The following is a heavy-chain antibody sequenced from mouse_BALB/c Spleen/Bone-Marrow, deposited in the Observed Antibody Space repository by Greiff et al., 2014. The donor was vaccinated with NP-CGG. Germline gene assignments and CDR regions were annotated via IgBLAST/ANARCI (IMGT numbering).Heavy chain of an antibody. V-gene: IGHV5-4*02. Sequence: EVMLVESGGGLVKPGGSLKLSCAASGFTSSDFYMYWVRQTPEKRLEWVATISYGGSYIYYPDSVKGRFTISRDDAKNNLYPQMSSLKSEDTAMYYCARDRGVQGYAMDYWGQGTSVTVSS. CDR3: ARDRGVQGYAMDY. J-gene: IGHJ4*01. CDR2: ISYGGSYI. D-gene: IGHD2-14*01. CDR1: GFTSSDFY.